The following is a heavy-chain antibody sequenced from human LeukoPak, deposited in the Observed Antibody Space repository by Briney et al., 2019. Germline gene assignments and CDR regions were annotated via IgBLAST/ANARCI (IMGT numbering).Heavy chain of an antibody. V-gene: IGHV4-39*01. CDR2: IYYSGST. J-gene: IGHJ6*02. CDR3: ARHPSSWIDSMDV. Sequence: TSETLSLTYTVSGGSISSSSYYWGWIRQPPGKELEWIGSIYYSGSTYYNPSLKSRVTISVDTSKNQFSLKLSSVTAADTAVYYCARHPSSWIDSMDVWGQGTTVTVSS. D-gene: IGHD2-2*03. CDR1: GGSISSSSYY.